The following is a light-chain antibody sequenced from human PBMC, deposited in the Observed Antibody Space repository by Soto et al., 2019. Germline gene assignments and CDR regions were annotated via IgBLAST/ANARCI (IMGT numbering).Light chain of an antibody. CDR3: QQSYSFPWT. CDR2: AAS. Sequence: DIQVTQSPSSVSASVGDRVTITCRASQDIAGYLAWYQQKPGKAPRLLMYAASSLQSGVPSRFSGSGSGTDFTLTISSLQPEDFATYFCQQSYSFPWTFGQGTKVDIK. CDR1: QDIAGY. J-gene: IGKJ1*01. V-gene: IGKV1-12*01.